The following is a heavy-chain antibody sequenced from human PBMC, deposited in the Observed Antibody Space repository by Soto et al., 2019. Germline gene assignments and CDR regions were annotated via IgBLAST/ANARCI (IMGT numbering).Heavy chain of an antibody. CDR2: IFSNDDK. D-gene: IGHD3-10*01. V-gene: IGHV2-26*01. CDR3: ARLNVMLIESYFYAVDV. J-gene: IGHJ6*02. Sequence: QVTLKESGPVLVKPTETLTLTCTVSGFSLSNVRMGVSWIRQPPGKALEWLAHIFSNDDKSYNTSLKSRLTNSKDTSRSQVVLTMNTIDPVDTATYFCARLNVMLIESYFYAVDVWGQGTTVTVSS. CDR1: GFSLSNVRMG.